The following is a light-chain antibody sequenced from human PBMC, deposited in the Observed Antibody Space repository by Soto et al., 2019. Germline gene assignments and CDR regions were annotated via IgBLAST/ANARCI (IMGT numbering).Light chain of an antibody. Sequence: DLQMTQSPSSLSASVGDRVTITCRASQNIDTYLNWYQQKPGKAPKLLIYAASSLQSGVPSRFSGSGSGTDFTLTISSLQPEDFATYYCQQSYSTPWTFGQGTKVEIK. J-gene: IGKJ1*01. CDR2: AAS. V-gene: IGKV1-39*01. CDR1: QNIDTY. CDR3: QQSYSTPWT.